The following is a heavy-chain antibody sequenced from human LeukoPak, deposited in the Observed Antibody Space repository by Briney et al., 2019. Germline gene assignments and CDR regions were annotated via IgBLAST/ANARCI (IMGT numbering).Heavy chain of an antibody. J-gene: IGHJ4*02. CDR3: ARSNQADDY. V-gene: IGHV3-74*01. Sequence: GGSLRLSCAASGFTFSSYWMHWVRQVPGKGLVWVARINPRGSSITYADSVKGRFTISRDNAKNTLYLQMDSLRAEDTGVYYCARSNQADDYWGQGTLVTLSS. CDR2: INPRGSSI. CDR1: GFTFSSYW. D-gene: IGHD1-14*01.